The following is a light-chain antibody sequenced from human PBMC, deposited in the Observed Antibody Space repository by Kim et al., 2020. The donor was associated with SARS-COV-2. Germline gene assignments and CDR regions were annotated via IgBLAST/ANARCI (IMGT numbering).Light chain of an antibody. V-gene: IGKV1-16*02. CDR1: QGSSND. CDR3: KQYNSYPRT. Sequence: EYVRDEVNINCRESQGSSNDLRWFQQKPGKAHKSLIFAASCLQSGVPTKFSGRGSGTEFTLTISSLQPEDFATYYKKQYNSYPRTFGQGTMMEIK. CDR2: AAS. J-gene: IGKJ1*01.